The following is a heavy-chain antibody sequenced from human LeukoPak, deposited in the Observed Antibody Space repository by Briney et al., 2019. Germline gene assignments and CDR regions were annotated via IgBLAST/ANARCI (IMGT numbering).Heavy chain of an antibody. D-gene: IGHD6-13*01. V-gene: IGHV4-59*12. Sequence: SETLSLTCTVSGGSISSYYWSWIRQPPGKGLEWIGYIYYSGSTNYNPSLKSRVTISVDTSKNQFSLKLSSVTAADTAVYYCARAIAAAGTPPWFDPWGQGTLVTVSS. CDR2: IYYSGST. CDR3: ARAIAAAGTPPWFDP. J-gene: IGHJ5*02. CDR1: GGSISSYY.